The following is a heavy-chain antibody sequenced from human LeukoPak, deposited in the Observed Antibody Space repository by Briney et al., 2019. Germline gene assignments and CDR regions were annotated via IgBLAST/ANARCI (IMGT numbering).Heavy chain of an antibody. CDR3: ARIGHEDYYFDY. V-gene: IGHV4-59*01. Sequence: SETLSLTCTVSGASISNYYWSWIRQPPGKGLEWIGYIYYSGSTNYNPSLKSRVTISVDTSKNQFSLKLSSVTAADTAVYYCARIGHEDYYFDYWGQGTLVTVSS. CDR1: GASISNYY. J-gene: IGHJ4*02. CDR2: IYYSGST.